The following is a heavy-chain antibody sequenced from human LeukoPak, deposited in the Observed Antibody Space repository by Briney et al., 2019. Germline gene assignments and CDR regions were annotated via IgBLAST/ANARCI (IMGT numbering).Heavy chain of an antibody. Sequence: SETLSLTCAVYGGSFSGYYWSWIRQPPGKGLEWIGEINHSGSTNYNPSLKSRVTISVDTSTNQFSLKLSSVTAADTAVYYCARGGSTGVGVVPAAIDYWGQGTLVTVSS. V-gene: IGHV4-34*01. CDR3: ARGGSTGVGVVPAAIDY. CDR1: GGSFSGYY. D-gene: IGHD2-2*01. CDR2: INHSGST. J-gene: IGHJ4*02.